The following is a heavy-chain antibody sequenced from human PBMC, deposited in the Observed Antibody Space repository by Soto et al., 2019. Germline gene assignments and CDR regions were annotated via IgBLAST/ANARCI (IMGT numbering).Heavy chain of an antibody. CDR2: IYYNGNT. Sequence: QVQLQESGPGLVKPSETLSLTCTVSGGSISNHYWSWIRQPPGKGLEWIGYIYYNGNTNYNPSLKRRVTMSVDTSKYQISLKLSSVTAADTAVYYCTRANWYSEYWGQGTLVTVSS. V-gene: IGHV4-59*11. CDR3: TRANWYSEY. CDR1: GGSISNHY. J-gene: IGHJ4*02. D-gene: IGHD7-27*01.